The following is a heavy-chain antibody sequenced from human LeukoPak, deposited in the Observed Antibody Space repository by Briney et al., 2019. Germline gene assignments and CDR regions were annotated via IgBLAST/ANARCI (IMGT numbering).Heavy chain of an antibody. Sequence: GGSLRLSCAASGFTFSSYGMHWVRQAPGKGLEWVAVIWYDGSNKYYADSVKGRFTISRDNSKNTLYLQMNSLRAEDTAMYYCARVPGVRGSYTRYYFDYWGQGTLVTVSS. CDR1: GFTFSSYG. CDR3: ARVPGVRGSYTRYYFDY. D-gene: IGHD1-26*01. J-gene: IGHJ4*02. CDR2: IWYDGSNK. V-gene: IGHV3-33*01.